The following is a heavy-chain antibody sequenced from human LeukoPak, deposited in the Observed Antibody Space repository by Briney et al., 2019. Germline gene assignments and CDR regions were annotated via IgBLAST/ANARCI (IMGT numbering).Heavy chain of an antibody. V-gene: IGHV3-7*01. D-gene: IGHD3-16*01. J-gene: IGHJ5*02. CDR1: GFPFSSRW. CDR3: ASQSYARFDP. Sequence: PGGSLRLSCAASGFPFSSRWMSWVRQAPGKGLEWVGNIQPDGNKEYPVDSVKGRFTISRDNASNSLFLQMNSLRVEDTAVYYCASQSYARFDPWGQGTLVTVSS. CDR2: IQPDGNKE.